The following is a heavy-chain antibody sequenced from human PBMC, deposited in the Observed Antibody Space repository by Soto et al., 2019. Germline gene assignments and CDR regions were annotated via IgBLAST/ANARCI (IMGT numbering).Heavy chain of an antibody. V-gene: IGHV4-39*01. CDR3: AISTTVTNFDY. J-gene: IGHJ4*02. CDR2: IYYSGST. D-gene: IGHD4-17*01. CDR1: GGSIGSSSYY. Sequence: PSETLSLTCTVSGGSIGSSSYYWGWIRQPPGKGLEWIGSIYYSGSTYYNPSLKSRVTISVDTSKNQFSLKLSSVTAADTAVYYCAISTTVTNFDYWGRGTLVTVSS.